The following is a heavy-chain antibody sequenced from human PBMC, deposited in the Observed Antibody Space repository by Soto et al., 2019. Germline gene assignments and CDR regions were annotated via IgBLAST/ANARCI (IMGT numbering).Heavy chain of an antibody. CDR2: INHSGST. CDR1: GGSFSGYY. CDR3: ARGHRRGSTAPKNWFDP. D-gene: IGHD2-2*01. V-gene: IGHV4-34*01. Sequence: SETLSLTCAVYGGSFSGYYWSWIRQPPGKGLEWIGEINHSGSTNYNPSLKSRVTISVDTSKNQFSLKLSSVTAADTAVYYCARGHRRGSTAPKNWFDPWGQGTLVTVSS. J-gene: IGHJ5*02.